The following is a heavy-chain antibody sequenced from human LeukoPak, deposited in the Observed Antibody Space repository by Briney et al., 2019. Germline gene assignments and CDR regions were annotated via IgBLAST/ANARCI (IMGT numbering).Heavy chain of an antibody. V-gene: IGHV1-69*13. D-gene: IGHD1-26*01. CDR1: GGTFISYA. CDR3: ARVRGSYYGGGSDY. Sequence: ASVKVSCKASGGTFISYAISWVRQAPGQGLEWMGGIIPIFGTANYAQKFQGRVTITADESTSTAYMELSSLRSEDTAVYYCARVRGSYYGGGSDYWGQGTLVTVSS. J-gene: IGHJ4*02. CDR2: IIPIFGTA.